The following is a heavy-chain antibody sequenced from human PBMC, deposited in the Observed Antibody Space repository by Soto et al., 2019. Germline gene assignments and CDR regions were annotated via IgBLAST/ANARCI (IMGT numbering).Heavy chain of an antibody. CDR1: GGTFSSYT. J-gene: IGHJ6*02. V-gene: IGHV1-69*08. CDR3: AREPEVGSGALWYGMDV. Sequence: QVQLVQSGAAVKKPGSSVKVSCKASGGTFSSYTISWVRQAPGQGLEWMGRIIPILGIANYAQKFQGRVTITADKSTSTAYMELSSLRSEDTAVYYCAREPEVGSGALWYGMDVWGQGTTVTVSS. CDR2: IIPILGIA. D-gene: IGHD3-10*01.